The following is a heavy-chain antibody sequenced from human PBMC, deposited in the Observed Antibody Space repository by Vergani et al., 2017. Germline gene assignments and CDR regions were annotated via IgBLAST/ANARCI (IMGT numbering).Heavy chain of an antibody. CDR3: ATDLLLHIDAFDI. J-gene: IGHJ3*02. D-gene: IGHD2-15*01. V-gene: IGHV1-2*02. CDR1: GYTFTGYY. CDR2: INPNSGGT. Sequence: QVQLVQSGAEVKKPGASVKVSCKASGYTFTGYYMHWVRQAPGQGLEWMGWINPNSGGTIYAQKFQGRVTMTEDTSTDTAYMALSSLRSEDTAVYYCATDLLLHIDAFDIWGQGTMVTVSS.